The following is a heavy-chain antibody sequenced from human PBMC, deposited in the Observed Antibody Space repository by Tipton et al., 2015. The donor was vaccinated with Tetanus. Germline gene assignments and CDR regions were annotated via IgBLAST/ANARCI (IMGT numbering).Heavy chain of an antibody. J-gene: IGHJ6*02. CDR2: INPSAGTT. CDR3: AGSYDFYDSTGYTDDGMDV. D-gene: IGHD3-22*01. CDR1: GYTFTNYY. V-gene: IGHV1-46*01. Sequence: QLVQSGAEVKKPGASVKVSCKASGYTFTNYYMHWVRQAPGQGLEWMGVINPSAGTTRYEQKFQGRVIMTRDTSTTTVYMELSSLRSEDTAVFYCAGSYDFYDSTGYTDDGMDVWGQGTSVTVSS.